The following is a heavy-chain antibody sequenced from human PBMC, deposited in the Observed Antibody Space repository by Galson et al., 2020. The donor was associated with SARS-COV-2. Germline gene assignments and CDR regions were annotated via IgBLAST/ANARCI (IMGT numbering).Heavy chain of an antibody. Sequence: SETLSLTCAVSGYSITSGYYWGWIRQPPGKGLEWIGSIYYSGSTYYNPSLKSQVTISVDTSKNQFSLKLTSVTAADTTIYYCARHSRTATFDSWGQGTLVTVSS. CDR2: IYYSGST. V-gene: IGHV4-38-2*01. J-gene: IGHJ4*02. CDR3: ARHSRTATFDS. D-gene: IGHD1-26*01. CDR1: GYSITSGYY.